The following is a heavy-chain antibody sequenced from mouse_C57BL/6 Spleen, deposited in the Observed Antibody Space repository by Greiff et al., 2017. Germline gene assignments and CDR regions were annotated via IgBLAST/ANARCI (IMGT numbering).Heavy chain of an antibody. Sequence: QVQLQQSGAELVRPGTSVKVSCKASGYAFTNYLIEWVKQRPGQGLEWIGVINPGSGGTNYNEKFKGKATLTADKSSSTAYMQLSSLTSEDSAVYYCARFGNYVGFAYWGQGTLVTVSA. J-gene: IGHJ3*01. D-gene: IGHD2-1*01. CDR2: INPGSGGT. CDR1: GYAFTNYL. V-gene: IGHV1-54*01. CDR3: ARFGNYVGFAY.